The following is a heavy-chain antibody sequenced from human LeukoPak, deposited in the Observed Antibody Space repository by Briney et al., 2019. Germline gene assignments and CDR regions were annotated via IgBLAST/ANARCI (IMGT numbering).Heavy chain of an antibody. V-gene: IGHV4-39*01. CDR2: IYYPGNT. CDR1: GDSISTNAYF. Sequence: SETLSLTCTVSGDSISTNAYFWAWIRQSPGRGLEWIASIYYPGNTYYNPSLQSRVTISEDTSKNHFSLRLNSVTAADTAVYYCARQGNGYCTSANCLFSFDYWGQGALVTVSS. J-gene: IGHJ4*01. CDR3: ARQGNGYCTSANCLFSFDY. D-gene: IGHD2-2*03.